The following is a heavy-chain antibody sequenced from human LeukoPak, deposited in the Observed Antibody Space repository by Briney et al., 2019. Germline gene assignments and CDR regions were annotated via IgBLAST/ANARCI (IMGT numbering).Heavy chain of an antibody. CDR3: TPVMVEDRGF. V-gene: IGHV3-15*01. J-gene: IGHJ4*02. CDR2: IKSKNDGGTA. D-gene: IGHD2-15*01. Sequence: GGSLRLSCAASGFIFNKAWMSWVRQAPGKGPEWVGRIKSKNDGGTADYGSPVKGRFTISRDDSKNTLYLQMNSLISDDTAIYYCTPVMVEDRGFWGQGTLVTVSS. CDR1: GFIFNKAW.